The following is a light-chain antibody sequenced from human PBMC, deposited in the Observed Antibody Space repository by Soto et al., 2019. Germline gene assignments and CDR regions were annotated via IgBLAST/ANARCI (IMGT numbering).Light chain of an antibody. CDR1: SGHSSYA. CDR3: QTWGTGIHYV. Sequence: QLVLTQSPSASASLGASAKLTCTLSSGHSSYAIAWHQQQPEKGPRYLMKLNSDGRHSKGEGTPDRFQGSSSWADRFLTISSHQSEDESDHDCQTWGTGIHYVFGTGIQVTVL. J-gene: IGLJ1*01. V-gene: IGLV4-69*01. CDR2: LNSDGRH.